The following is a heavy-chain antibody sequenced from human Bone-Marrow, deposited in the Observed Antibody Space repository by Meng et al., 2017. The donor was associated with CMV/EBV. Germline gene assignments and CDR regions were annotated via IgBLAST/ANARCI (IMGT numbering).Heavy chain of an antibody. D-gene: IGHD1-1*01. Sequence: GESPKIACAASGFNFIDYYMSWIRQAPGKGLEWISYISRTGDTLYYADFVKGRFTISRDNAKNSLYLHMDGLRAEDTAIYCCRRERDGRAYWGQGTLVTVSS. V-gene: IGHV3-11*01. CDR3: RRERDGRAY. CDR2: ISRTGDTL. CDR1: GFNFIDYY. J-gene: IGHJ4*02.